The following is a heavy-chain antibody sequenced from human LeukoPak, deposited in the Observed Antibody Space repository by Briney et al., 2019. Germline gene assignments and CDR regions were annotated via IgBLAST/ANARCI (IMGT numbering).Heavy chain of an antibody. V-gene: IGHV3-30*02. CDR2: IRYDGSSQ. D-gene: IGHD3-22*01. J-gene: IGHJ6*03. Sequence: PGGSLRLSCAASGFTFSSYGMHWVRQGPGKGLEWVAFIRYDGSSQYYADSVKGRFTISRDNSKNTLYLQMNSLRAEDTAVYYCAKDSQYYDSSCHYAVYFNYYMDVWGRGTTVTVSS. CDR3: AKDSQYYDSSCHYAVYFNYYMDV. CDR1: GFTFSSYG.